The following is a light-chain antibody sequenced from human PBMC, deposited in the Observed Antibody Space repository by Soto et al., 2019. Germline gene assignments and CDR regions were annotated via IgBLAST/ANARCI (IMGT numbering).Light chain of an antibody. J-gene: IGKJ4*01. V-gene: IGKV3-20*01. CDR3: QQYGSSPPLT. CDR1: QSVSSSY. Sequence: EFVLTQSPGTLSLSPGERATLSCRASQSVSSSYFAWYQQKPGQAPRILIYGASTRATGIPDRFSGSGSGTDFTLTISSLEPEDFALYYCQQYGSSPPLTFGGGTKVEIK. CDR2: GAS.